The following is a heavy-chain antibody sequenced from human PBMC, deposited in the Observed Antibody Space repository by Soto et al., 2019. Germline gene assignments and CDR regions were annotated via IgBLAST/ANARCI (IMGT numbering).Heavy chain of an antibody. CDR1: GYTFSDHD. CDR3: ARVGGNWNDDYFDY. D-gene: IGHD1-1*01. CDR2: MNPNSGDT. J-gene: IGHJ4*02. V-gene: IGHV1-8*01. Sequence: QVQLVQSGAEVKKPGASVKVSCKASGYTFSDHDINWVRQASGQGPEWLGWMNPNSGDTGYAQNFQGRVTMTRDTSKRTGYKELSSLRSEDTAVYYCARVGGNWNDDYFDYWGQGTLVTVSS.